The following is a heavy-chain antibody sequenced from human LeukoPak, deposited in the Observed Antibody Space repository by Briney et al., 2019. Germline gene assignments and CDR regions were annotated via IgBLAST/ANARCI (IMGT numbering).Heavy chain of an antibody. CDR1: GYTFSAFY. V-gene: IGHV1-2*06. CDR3: ARGYSSSWLDY. Sequence: ASVKVSCKASGYTFSAFYMHWVRQAPGQGLEWMGRINPNSGGTKYAQKFQGRVTMTTDTSINTAYLELSRLRSDDTAVYYCARGYSSSWLDYWGQGTLVTVSS. D-gene: IGHD6-13*01. CDR2: INPNSGGT. J-gene: IGHJ4*02.